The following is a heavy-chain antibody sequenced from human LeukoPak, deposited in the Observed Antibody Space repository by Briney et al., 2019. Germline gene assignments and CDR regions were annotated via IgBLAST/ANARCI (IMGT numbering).Heavy chain of an antibody. CDR2: IYTTGTT. CDR3: ARAETYYDFWSGEYEGYFDY. Sequence: SETLSLTCTVSGVSISNYYWSWIRQPAGKGLEWIGRIYTTGTTNNNPSLKSRVTMSVDTSKNQFSLKLSSVTAADTAVYYCARAETYYDFWSGEYEGYFDYGGQGTRVTVSS. V-gene: IGHV4-4*07. J-gene: IGHJ4*02. D-gene: IGHD3-3*01. CDR1: GVSISNYY.